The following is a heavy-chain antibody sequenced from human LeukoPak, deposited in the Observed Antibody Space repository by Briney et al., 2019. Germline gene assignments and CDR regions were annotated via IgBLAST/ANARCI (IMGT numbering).Heavy chain of an antibody. D-gene: IGHD3-22*01. CDR2: INHSGST. V-gene: IGHV4-34*01. CDR1: GGSFSGYY. J-gene: IGHJ4*02. Sequence: SETLSFTCVVYGGSFSGYYWSWIRQPPGKGLEWIGEINHSGSTNYNPSLKSRVTISVDTSKNQFSPKLSSVTAADTAVYYCARGHYYDSSGYYGYWGQGTLVTVSS. CDR3: ARGHYYDSSGYYGY.